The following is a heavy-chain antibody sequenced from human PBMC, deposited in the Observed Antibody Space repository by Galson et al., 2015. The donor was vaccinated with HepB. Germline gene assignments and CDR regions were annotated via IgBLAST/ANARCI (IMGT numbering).Heavy chain of an antibody. CDR3: ARSVRASFDS. CDR2: MTSDMKTI. Sequence: SLRLSCAASGFTFSIYSMNWVRQAPGTGLEWVSYMTSDMKTIYYADSVKGRFTISRDNAGNSLYLHMNSLRDEDTAVYFCARSVRASFDSWGQGTLVTVSS. J-gene: IGHJ4*02. CDR1: GFTFSIYS. V-gene: IGHV3-48*02.